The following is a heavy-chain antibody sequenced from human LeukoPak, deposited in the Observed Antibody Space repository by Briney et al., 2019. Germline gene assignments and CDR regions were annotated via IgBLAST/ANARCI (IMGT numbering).Heavy chain of an antibody. D-gene: IGHD5-12*01. CDR2: IYTSGST. CDR1: GGSISSYY. V-gene: IGHV4-4*07. CDR3: AGTRGYSGYDSGTLDY. Sequence: SSETLSLTCTVSGGSISSYYWSWIRQPAGKGLEWIGRIYTSGSTNYNPSLKSRVTMSVDTSKNQFSLKLSSVTAADTAVYYCAGTRGYSGYDSGTLDYWGQGTLVTVSS. J-gene: IGHJ4*02.